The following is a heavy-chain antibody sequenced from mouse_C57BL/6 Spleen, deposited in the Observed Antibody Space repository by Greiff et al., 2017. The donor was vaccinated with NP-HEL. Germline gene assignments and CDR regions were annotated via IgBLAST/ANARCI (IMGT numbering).Heavy chain of an antibody. CDR3: ARCYGNYWYFDV. V-gene: IGHV1-69*01. CDR2: IDPSDSNT. CDR1: GYTFTSYW. J-gene: IGHJ1*03. Sequence: QVQLQQPGAELVMPGASVKLSCKASGYTFTSYWMHWVKQRPGQGLEWIGEIDPSDSNTNYNQKFKGKSTLTVDKSSSTAYMQLSSLTSEDSAVYYCARCYGNYWYFDVWGTGTTVTVSS. D-gene: IGHD2-1*01.